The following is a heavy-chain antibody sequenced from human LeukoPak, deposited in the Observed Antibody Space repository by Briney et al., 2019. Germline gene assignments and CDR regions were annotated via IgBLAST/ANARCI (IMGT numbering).Heavy chain of an antibody. CDR2: MNPNSGNT. CDR3: ARGRGCSGTSCYGGYYYYGMDV. D-gene: IGHD2-2*01. CDR1: GYTFTSYD. J-gene: IGHJ6*02. V-gene: IGHV1-8*02. Sequence: EASVTVSFTASGYTFTSYDINWVRQAPGQGLEWMGWMNPNSGNTDSVQKFQGRVTMTRNTSTSTVFMELSSLRSDDTAVYYCARGRGCSGTSCYGGYYYYGMDVWGQGTTVTVSS.